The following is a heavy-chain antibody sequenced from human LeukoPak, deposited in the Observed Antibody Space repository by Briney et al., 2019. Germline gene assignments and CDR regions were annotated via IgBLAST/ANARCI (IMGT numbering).Heavy chain of an antibody. D-gene: IGHD5-18*01. V-gene: IGHV4-4*07. CDR1: GGSVSTYY. CDR2: IYISGRT. CDR3: AREASDTAMATYYFDY. J-gene: IGHJ4*02. Sequence: SETLSVTCTVSGGSVSTYYWSWIRQPAAKGLEWIGRIYISGRTNYNPSLQSRVTMSVDTSRNQFSLKLRSVTAADTAVYYCAREASDTAMATYYFDYWGQGTLVTVSS.